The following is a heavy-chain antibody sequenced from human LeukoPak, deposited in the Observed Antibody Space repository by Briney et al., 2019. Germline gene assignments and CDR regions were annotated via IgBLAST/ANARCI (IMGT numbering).Heavy chain of an antibody. V-gene: IGHV4-61*01. J-gene: IGHJ6*03. CDR2: IYYSGST. CDR1: GGSISSGSYY. CDR3: ARSSEGRYYYDSSGFSYYYYYMDV. Sequence: SQTLSLTCTVSGGSISSGSYYWSWIRQPPGKGLEWIGYIYYSGSTYYNPSLRSRVTISVDTSKNQFSLKLSSVTAADTAVYYCARSSEGRYYYDSSGFSYYYYYMDVWGKGTTVTISS. D-gene: IGHD3-22*01.